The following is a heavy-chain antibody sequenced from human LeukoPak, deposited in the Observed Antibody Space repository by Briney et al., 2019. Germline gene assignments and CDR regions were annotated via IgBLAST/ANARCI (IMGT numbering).Heavy chain of an antibody. CDR3: ARMMVRGNYYFDY. Sequence: ASVTVSCKASGGTFSSYAISWVRQAPGQGLEWMGGIIPIFGTANYAQKFQGRVTITADESTSTAYMELSSLRSEDTAVYYCARMMVRGNYYFDYWGQGTLVTVSS. CDR1: GGTFSSYA. D-gene: IGHD3-10*01. V-gene: IGHV1-69*13. CDR2: IIPIFGTA. J-gene: IGHJ4*02.